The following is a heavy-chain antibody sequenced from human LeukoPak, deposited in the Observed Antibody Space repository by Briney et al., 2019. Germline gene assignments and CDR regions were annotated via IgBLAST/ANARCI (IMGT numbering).Heavy chain of an antibody. J-gene: IGHJ6*03. CDR2: ISYDGGIK. D-gene: IGHD3-10*01. CDR3: AKSPGSAHNYYYYYMDV. Sequence: PGRPLRLSCAASGFTFSRYGIHWVRQAPGKGLEWVAVISYDGGIKYYADSVKGRFTISRDNSKNTLYLEMNSLRAEDTAVYYCAKSPGSAHNYYYYYMDVWGKGTTVTISS. V-gene: IGHV3-30*18. CDR1: GFTFSRYG.